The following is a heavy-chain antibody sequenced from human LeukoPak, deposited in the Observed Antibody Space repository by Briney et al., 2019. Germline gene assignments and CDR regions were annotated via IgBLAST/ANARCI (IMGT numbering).Heavy chain of an antibody. CDR2: INPNSGGT. CDR3: ARIRTGSNNWFDP. J-gene: IGHJ5*02. CDR1: GYTFTGYY. Sequence: ASVKVSCKASGYTFTGYYMHWVRQAPGQGLEWMGWINPNSGGTNYAQKFQGRVTMTRDTSISTAYMELSRLRSDDTAVYYCARIRTGSNNWFDPWGQGTLVTVSS. V-gene: IGHV1-2*02. D-gene: IGHD1-1*01.